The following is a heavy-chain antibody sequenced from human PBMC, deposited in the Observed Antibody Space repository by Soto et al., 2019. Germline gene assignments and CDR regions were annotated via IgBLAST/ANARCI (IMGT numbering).Heavy chain of an antibody. CDR2: ITASGADT. J-gene: IGHJ4*02. V-gene: IGHV3-23*01. CDR1: GFIFSSYA. D-gene: IGHD6-13*01. Sequence: PGGSLRLSCVGPGFIFSSYAMSWVRQAPGKGLEWVSGITASGADTYYADSVKGRFTISRDNSDNTLYLQMNSLSAEDTAVYYCAKLSRYSSRWLYYFDYWGQGTQVTVSS. CDR3: AKLSRYSSRWLYYFDY.